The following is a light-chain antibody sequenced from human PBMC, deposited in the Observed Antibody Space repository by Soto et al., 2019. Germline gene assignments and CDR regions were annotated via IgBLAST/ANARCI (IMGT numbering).Light chain of an antibody. J-gene: IGKJ3*01. CDR1: QGISNY. V-gene: IGKV1-27*01. Sequence: DIPMTQSPSSLSASVGDRVTITCRASQGISNYLAWYQQRPGKVPRLLVYAASTLQSGVPSRFSGSGSGTDFTLTISSLQPEDVATYYCQKYNSGPFTFGPGTKVDIK. CDR3: QKYNSGPFT. CDR2: AAS.